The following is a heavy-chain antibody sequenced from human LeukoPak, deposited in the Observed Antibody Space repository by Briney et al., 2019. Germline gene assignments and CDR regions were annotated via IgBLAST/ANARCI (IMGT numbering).Heavy chain of an antibody. D-gene: IGHD6-13*01. CDR2: IKQDGSEK. CDR3: ARARSSSWYDWFDP. CDR1: GFTFSNYW. V-gene: IGHV3-7*03. Sequence: PGGSPRLSCAASGFTFSNYWMTWVRQAPGKGLEWVANIKQDGSEKYYVDSVKGRFTISRDNAKKSLYLQMNSLRAEDTALYHCARARSSSWYDWFDPWGQGTLVTVSS. J-gene: IGHJ5*02.